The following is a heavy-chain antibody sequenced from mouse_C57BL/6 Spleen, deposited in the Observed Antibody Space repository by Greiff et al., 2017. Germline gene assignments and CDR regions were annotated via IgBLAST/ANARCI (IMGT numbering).Heavy chain of an antibody. CDR3: ASLYDGYQWGYFDY. Sequence: EVQLVESGGGLVKPGGSLKLSCAASGFTFSSYTMSWVRQTPEKRLEWVATISGGGGNTYYPDSVKGRFTISRDNAKNTLYLQMSSLRSEDTALYYYASLYDGYQWGYFDYWGQGTTLTVSS. V-gene: IGHV5-9*01. CDR1: GFTFSSYT. CDR2: ISGGGGNT. D-gene: IGHD2-3*01. J-gene: IGHJ2*01.